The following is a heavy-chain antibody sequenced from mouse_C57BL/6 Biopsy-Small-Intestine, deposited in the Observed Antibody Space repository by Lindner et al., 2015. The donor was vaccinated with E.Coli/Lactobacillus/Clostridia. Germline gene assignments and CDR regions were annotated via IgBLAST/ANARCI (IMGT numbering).Heavy chain of an antibody. CDR1: GYTFTDYY. CDR3: LYGSSWYFDV. D-gene: IGHD1-1*01. CDR2: INPYNGGT. J-gene: IGHJ1*03. Sequence: VQLQESGPVLVKPGALVKMSCKASGYTFTDYYMNWVKQSHGKSLEWIGVINPYNGGTSYNQKFKGKATLTVDKSSSTAYMELNSLTSEDSAVYYCLYGSSWYFDVWGTGTTVTVSS. V-gene: IGHV1-19*01.